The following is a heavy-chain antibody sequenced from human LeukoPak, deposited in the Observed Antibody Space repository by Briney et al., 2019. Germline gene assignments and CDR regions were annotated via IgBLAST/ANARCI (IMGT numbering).Heavy chain of an antibody. CDR2: IYPGDSDT. D-gene: IGHD2-15*01. CDR1: GSRFTSYW. CDR3: ARTTARVVVVVGYYYMDV. V-gene: IGHV5-51*01. Sequence: GESLKISYKGSGSRFTSYWIGWGRPMPGKGLEWMGIIYPGDSDTRYSPSFQGQVTISADKSISTPYLQWSSLKASDTAMYYCARTTARVVVVVGYYYMDVWGKGTTVTVS. J-gene: IGHJ6*03.